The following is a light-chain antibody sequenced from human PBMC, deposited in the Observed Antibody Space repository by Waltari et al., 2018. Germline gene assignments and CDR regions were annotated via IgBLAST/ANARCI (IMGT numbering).Light chain of an antibody. CDR1: QKIFTN. J-gene: IGKJ2*01. Sequence: EILMTQSPVTLSVSQGEGATLSCRASQKIFTNLAWYQQKPGQAPRLLIYGASTRASGIPDRFSGSGSGTEFTLTISSLQSDDSAVYYCQQYINWPPEFTFGQGTKLEIK. V-gene: IGKV3-15*01. CDR2: GAS. CDR3: QQYINWPPEFT.